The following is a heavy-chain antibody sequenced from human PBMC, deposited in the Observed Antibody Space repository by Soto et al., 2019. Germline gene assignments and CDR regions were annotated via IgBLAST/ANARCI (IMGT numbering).Heavy chain of an antibody. Sequence: GASVKVSCKASGYTFTSYGISWVRQAPGQGLEWMGWTSAYNGNTKYAQKLQGRVTMTEDTSTDTAYMELSSLRSEDTAVYYCARSFVVVTDFDYWGQGTLVTVSS. CDR3: ARSFVVVTDFDY. V-gene: IGHV1-18*01. CDR2: TSAYNGNT. CDR1: GYTFTSYG. D-gene: IGHD3-3*01. J-gene: IGHJ4*02.